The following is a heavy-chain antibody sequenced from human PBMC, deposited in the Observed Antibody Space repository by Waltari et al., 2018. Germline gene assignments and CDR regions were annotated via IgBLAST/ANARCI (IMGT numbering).Heavy chain of an antibody. V-gene: IGHV4-34*02. CDR1: GGSLSGYH. Sequence: QVQLQQWGAGLLKPSETLSLTCDVSGGSLSGYHWTWIRQPPGKGLEWIGEINDSGRTTYNPCLGSRVTVSIDTANNRFSLRVRSVTAADTAVYYCARVFGYYYYYMDVWGKGTTVTISS. CDR3: ARVFGYYYYYMDV. D-gene: IGHD3-3*01. J-gene: IGHJ6*03. CDR2: INDSGRT.